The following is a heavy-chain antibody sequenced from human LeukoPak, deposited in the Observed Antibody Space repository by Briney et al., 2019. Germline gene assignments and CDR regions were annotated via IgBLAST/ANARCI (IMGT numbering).Heavy chain of an antibody. CDR3: ARSGLDFSGYTYNWFDP. CDR1: GGTFSSYA. V-gene: IGHV1-69*05. J-gene: IGHJ5*02. CDR2: IIPIFGTA. D-gene: IGHD3-22*01. Sequence: SVKASCKASGGTFSSYAISWVRQAPGQGLERMGGIIPIFGTANYAQKFQGRVTITTDESTSTAYMELSSLRSEDTAMYYCARSGLDFSGYTYNWFDPWGQGTLVTVSS.